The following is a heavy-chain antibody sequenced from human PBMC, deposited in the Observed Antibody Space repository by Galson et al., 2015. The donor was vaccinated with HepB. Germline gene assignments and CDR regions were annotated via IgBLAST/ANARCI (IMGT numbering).Heavy chain of an antibody. D-gene: IGHD5-24*01. CDR2: ISYDGSNK. V-gene: IGHV3-30*04. J-gene: IGHJ4*02. CDR1: GFTFSSYA. CDR3: ARDDTVEMATIWHY. Sequence: SLRLSCAASGFTFSSYAMHWVRQAPGKGLEWVAVISYDGSNKYYADSVKGRFTISRDNSKNTLYLQMNSLRAEDTAVYYCARDDTVEMATIWHYWGQGTLVTVSS.